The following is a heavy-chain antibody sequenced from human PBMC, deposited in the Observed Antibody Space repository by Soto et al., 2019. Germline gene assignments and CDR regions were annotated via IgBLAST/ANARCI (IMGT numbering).Heavy chain of an antibody. CDR3: AKDGEDIVVVSPDYGMDV. V-gene: IGHV3-30*18. Sequence: QVQLVESGGGVVQPGRSLRLSCAASGFTFSSYGMHWVSQAPGKGLEWVAVISYDGSNKYYADSVKGRFTISKHNSKNTLYLQMNSLRAEDTAVYYCAKDGEDIVVVSPDYGMDVWGQGTTVTVSS. D-gene: IGHD2-2*01. CDR2: ISYDGSNK. J-gene: IGHJ6*02. CDR1: GFTFSSYG.